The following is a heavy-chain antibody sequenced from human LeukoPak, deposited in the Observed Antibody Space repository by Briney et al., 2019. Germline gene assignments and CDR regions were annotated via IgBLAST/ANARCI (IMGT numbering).Heavy chain of an antibody. Sequence: GGSLRLSCAASGFTFSEYAMNWVRQAPGKGLEWVSGISGSGGSTYYADSVKGRFTISRDNSKNTLYLQMNSLGAEDTAVYYCAKRSPWTSVVTPGYYFDFWGQGTLVTVSS. CDR2: ISGSGGST. CDR3: AKRSPWTSVVTPGYYFDF. CDR1: GFTFSEYA. J-gene: IGHJ4*02. V-gene: IGHV3-23*01. D-gene: IGHD4-23*01.